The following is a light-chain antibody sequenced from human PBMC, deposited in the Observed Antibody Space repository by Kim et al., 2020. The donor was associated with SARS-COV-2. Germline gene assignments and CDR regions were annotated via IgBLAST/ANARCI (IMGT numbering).Light chain of an antibody. CDR3: GSYTSSSAYV. CDR2: DVS. Sequence: QSALTQPASVSGSPGQSITISCTGTSSDVGGYNYVSWYQHHPGNAPHLMNYDVSQRPSGVSNRFSGTKSATTAFLTISVLQAEDEADYYCGSYTSSSAYVFGGGTKVTVL. V-gene: IGLV2-14*03. CDR1: SSDVGGYNY. J-gene: IGLJ3*02.